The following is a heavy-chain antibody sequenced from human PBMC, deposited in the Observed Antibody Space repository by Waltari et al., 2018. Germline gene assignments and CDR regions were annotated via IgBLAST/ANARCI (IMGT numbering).Heavy chain of an antibody. CDR2: IKQDGGDK. Sequence: EVQLVESGGGLVQPGGSLRLSCSGSGFTFAHSWMSWVRQAPGKGLGWVASIKQDGGDKYDVDSTKGRFTISRDNDNNSLFLQMDSLRVEDTAVYYCARGVTTVECWGQGALVTVSS. CDR1: GFTFAHSW. V-gene: IGHV3-7*04. CDR3: ARGVTTVEC. J-gene: IGHJ4*02. D-gene: IGHD2-21*02.